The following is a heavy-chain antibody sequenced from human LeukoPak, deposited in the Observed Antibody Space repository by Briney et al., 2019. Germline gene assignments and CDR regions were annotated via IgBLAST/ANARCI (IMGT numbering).Heavy chain of an antibody. CDR1: GFTFSSYS. V-gene: IGHV3-49*04. Sequence: PGGSLRLSCAASGFTFSSYSMNWVRQAPGKGLEWVGFIRSKAYGGTTEYAASVKGRFTISRDDSKSIAYLQMNSLKTEDTAVYYCTRVLALGQKWEPLPGDYWGQGTLVTVSS. CDR2: IRSKAYGGTT. J-gene: IGHJ4*02. D-gene: IGHD1-26*01. CDR3: TRVLALGQKWEPLPGDY.